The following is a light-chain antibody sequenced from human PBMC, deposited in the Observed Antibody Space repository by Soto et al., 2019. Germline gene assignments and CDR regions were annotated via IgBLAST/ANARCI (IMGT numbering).Light chain of an antibody. CDR3: QQYNNWIT. CDR2: GAS. Sequence: ELVMTHSPATMSMSPGERATLSCRASQSVSSNLAWYQQKPGQAPRLLIYGASTRATGIPARFSGSGSGTEFTLTISSLQSEDFAVYYCQQYNNWITFGQGTRLEIK. V-gene: IGKV3-15*01. CDR1: QSVSSN. J-gene: IGKJ5*01.